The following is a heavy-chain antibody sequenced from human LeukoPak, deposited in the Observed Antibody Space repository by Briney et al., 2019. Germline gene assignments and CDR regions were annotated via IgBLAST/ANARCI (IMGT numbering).Heavy chain of an antibody. CDR1: GFTFSSYW. V-gene: IGHV3-7*04. CDR3: ARGYGDYGGEDFDY. D-gene: IGHD4-17*01. CDR2: IKQDGSEK. Sequence: PGGSLRLSCAASGFTFSSYWMSWVRQAPGKGLEWVANIKQDGSEKNYVDSVKGRFTISRDNTKNSLFLQMNSLRAEDTAVYYCARGYGDYGGEDFDYWGQGTLVTVSS. J-gene: IGHJ4*02.